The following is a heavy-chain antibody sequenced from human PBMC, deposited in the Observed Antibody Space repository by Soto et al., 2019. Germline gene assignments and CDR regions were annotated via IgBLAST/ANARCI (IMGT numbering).Heavy chain of an antibody. J-gene: IGHJ3*02. CDR1: GGSISSSSYY. Sequence: SETLSLTCTVSGGSISSSSYYWGWIHQPPGKGLEWIGSIYYSGSTYYNPSLKSRVTISVDTSKNPFSLKLSSVTAADTAVYYCARDPQGFGDAFDIWGQGTMVTVSS. V-gene: IGHV4-39*07. CDR2: IYYSGST. D-gene: IGHD3-16*01. CDR3: ARDPQGFGDAFDI.